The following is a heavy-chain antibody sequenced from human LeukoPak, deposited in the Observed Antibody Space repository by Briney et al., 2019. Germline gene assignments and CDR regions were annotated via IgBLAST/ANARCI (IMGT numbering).Heavy chain of an antibody. D-gene: IGHD1-26*01. CDR1: GYTFTSYD. V-gene: IGHV1-8*03. Sequence: ASVKVSCKASGYTFTSYDINWVRQATGQGLEWMGWMSPNSGNTGYAQKFQGRITITRNTSISTAYMDLSLRSEDTAVYYCARGWDGDAFDIWGQGTMVTVSS. J-gene: IGHJ3*02. CDR2: MSPNSGNT. CDR3: ARGWDGDAFDI.